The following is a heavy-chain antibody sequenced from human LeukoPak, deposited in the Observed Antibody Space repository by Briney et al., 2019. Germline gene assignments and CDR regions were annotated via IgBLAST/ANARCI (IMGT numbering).Heavy chain of an antibody. Sequence: ASVKVSCKASGYTFTGYYMHWVRQAPGQGLEWMGRINPDSGGTNYAQKFQGRVTMTRDTSISTAYMELSRLRSDDTAVYYCARDSLPTRIVVVAAPYPFDPWGQGTLVTVSS. CDR1: GYTFTGYY. V-gene: IGHV1-2*06. D-gene: IGHD2-15*01. J-gene: IGHJ5*02. CDR2: INPDSGGT. CDR3: ARDSLPTRIVVVAAPYPFDP.